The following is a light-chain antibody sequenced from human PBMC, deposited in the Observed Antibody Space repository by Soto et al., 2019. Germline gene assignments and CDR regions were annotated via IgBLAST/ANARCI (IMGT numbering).Light chain of an antibody. Sequence: EIVLTQSPGTLSSSPGERATLSCRASQSVTSNYLAWYQQKPGQAPRLLIFGASIRATGLPDRFSGGGSGTDFTLTISRLEPEDFAVYYCQQYDSSGTFGQGTRWISN. CDR2: GAS. CDR1: QSVTSNY. V-gene: IGKV3-20*01. CDR3: QQYDSSGT. J-gene: IGKJ1*01.